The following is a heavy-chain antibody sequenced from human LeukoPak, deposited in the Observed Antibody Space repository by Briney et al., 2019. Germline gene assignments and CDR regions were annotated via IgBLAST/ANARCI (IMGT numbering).Heavy chain of an antibody. CDR1: GYTFTGYY. D-gene: IGHD3-10*01. V-gene: IGHV1-2*02. Sequence: ASVKVSCKASGYTFTGYYMHWVRQAPGQGLEWMGWINPNSGGANYAQKFQGRVTMTRDTSISTAYMELSSLRSEDTAVYYCARDGRSMVRGVIIPEEEEVFDYWGQGTLVTVSS. CDR2: INPNSGGA. J-gene: IGHJ4*02. CDR3: ARDGRSMVRGVIIPEEEEVFDY.